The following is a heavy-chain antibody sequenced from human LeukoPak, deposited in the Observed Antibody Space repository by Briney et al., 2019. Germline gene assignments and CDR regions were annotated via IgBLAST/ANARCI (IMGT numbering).Heavy chain of an antibody. CDR3: ARGTYDFWSGYYHDIFDY. CDR2: INPNSGGT. D-gene: IGHD3-3*01. J-gene: IGHJ4*02. CDR1: GYTFTSFG. V-gene: IGHV1-2*06. Sequence: GASVKVSCKASGYTFTSFGISWVRQAPGQGLEWMGRINPNSGGTNYAQKFQGRVTMTRDTSISTAYMELSRLRSDDTAVYYCARGTYDFWSGYYHDIFDYWGQGTLVTVSS.